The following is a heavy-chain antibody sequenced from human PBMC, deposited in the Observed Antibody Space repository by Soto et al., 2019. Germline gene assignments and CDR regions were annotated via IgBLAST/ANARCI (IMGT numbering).Heavy chain of an antibody. CDR1: GGSFSGYY. Sequence: PSETLSLTCAVYGGSFSGYYWSWIRQPPGKGLEWIGEINHSGSTNYNPSLKSRVTISVDTSKNQFSLKLSFVTAADTAVYYCARGGMVRGQYYYYGMDVWGQGTTVTVSS. J-gene: IGHJ6*02. CDR3: ARGGMVRGQYYYYGMDV. V-gene: IGHV4-34*01. D-gene: IGHD3-10*01. CDR2: INHSGST.